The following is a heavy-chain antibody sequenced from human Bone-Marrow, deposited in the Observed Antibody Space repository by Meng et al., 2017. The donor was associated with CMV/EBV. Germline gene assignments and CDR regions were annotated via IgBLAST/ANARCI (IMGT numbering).Heavy chain of an antibody. J-gene: IGHJ4*02. CDR2: IYYSGTT. CDR3: ARGPHYASGTYYSD. V-gene: IGHV4-39*07. D-gene: IGHD3-10*01. Sequence: GPLRLSCSVSGGSMRSSRDYWGWIRQPPGKGLEWIGSIYYSGTTYSNPSLKRRVSISVDPSKSQFSLILSSVTAADTGVYYCARGPHYASGTYYSDWGQGTLVTVSS. CDR1: GGSMRSSRDY.